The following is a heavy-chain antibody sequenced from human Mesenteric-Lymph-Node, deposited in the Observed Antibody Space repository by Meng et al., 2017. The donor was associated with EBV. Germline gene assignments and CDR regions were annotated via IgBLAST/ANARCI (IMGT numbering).Heavy chain of an antibody. V-gene: IGHV4-31*03. D-gene: IGHD3-22*01. CDR1: GGSISTGRYF. J-gene: IGHJ5*02. CDR3: AKENDYYDTSGYYNWFDP. CDR2: IYFSGST. Sequence: HVPLQWSGPRPVKPSQPLSLSCTVVGGSISTGRYFWSWIRQTPGKGLEWIGNIYFSGSTHYNPSLKSRVTISVDTSKNQFSLSLRAEDTAIYYCAKENDYYDTSGYYNWFDPWGQGTLVTVSS.